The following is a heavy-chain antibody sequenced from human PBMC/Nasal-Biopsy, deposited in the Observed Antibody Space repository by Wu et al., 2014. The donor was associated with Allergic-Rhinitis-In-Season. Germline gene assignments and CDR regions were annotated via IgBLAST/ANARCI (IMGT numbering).Heavy chain of an antibody. V-gene: IGHV3-48*02. CDR1: GFTLSLYS. D-gene: IGHD2-15*01. CDR3: ARGHCSGSGCDNFDF. Sequence: LRLSCAASGFTLSLYSMNWVRQAPGKGLQWVSYISGNSGTIYYADSVKGRFTISRDNARNSLYLQVNSLRDEDTAVYYCARGHCSGSGCDNFDFWGQGTLVTVSS. CDR2: ISGNSGTI. J-gene: IGHJ4*02.